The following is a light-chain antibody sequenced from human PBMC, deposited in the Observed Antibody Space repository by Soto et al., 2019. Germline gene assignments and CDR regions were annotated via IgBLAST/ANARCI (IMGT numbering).Light chain of an antibody. CDR3: QQYYYAPQS. Sequence: DIVMTQSPDSLAVSLGERATIDCKSSQSLLYSPNTKNYLAWYQQKPGQPPKLLIYWASTRQAGVPDQFTGSGSWTDFTLNISSLQADDVAFDEGQQYYYAPQSFGRGTNVEIK. CDR2: WAS. CDR1: QSLLYSPNTKNY. J-gene: IGKJ1*01. V-gene: IGKV4-1*01.